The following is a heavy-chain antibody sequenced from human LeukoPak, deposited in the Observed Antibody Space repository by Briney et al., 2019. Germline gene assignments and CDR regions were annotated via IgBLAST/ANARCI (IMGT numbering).Heavy chain of an antibody. CDR3: ARDGYCSSTSCTAPRVWYFDL. J-gene: IGHJ2*01. CDR2: IKQDGFEK. Sequence: GGSLRLSCAASGFTFSNYWMTWVRQAPGKGLEWVANIKQDGFEKYYVDSVKGRFTISRDNSKNTLYLQMNSLRAEDTAVYYCARDGYCSSTSCTAPRVWYFDLWGRGTLVTVSS. V-gene: IGHV3-7*01. CDR1: GFTFSNYW. D-gene: IGHD2-2*03.